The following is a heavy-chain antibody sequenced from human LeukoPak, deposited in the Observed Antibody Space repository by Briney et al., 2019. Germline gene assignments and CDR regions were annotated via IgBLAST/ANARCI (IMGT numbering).Heavy chain of an antibody. J-gene: IGHJ6*03. CDR3: ARIGYDILTGYSRRDYYYYYMDV. V-gene: IGHV3-20*04. D-gene: IGHD3-9*01. CDR1: GFTSDDYG. CDR2: INWNGGST. Sequence: GGSLRLSCAASGFTSDDYGMSWVRQAPGKGLEWVSGINWNGGSTGYADSVKGRFTISRDNAKNSLYLQMNSLRAEDTALYYCARIGYDILTGYSRRDYYYYYMDVWGKGTTVTVSS.